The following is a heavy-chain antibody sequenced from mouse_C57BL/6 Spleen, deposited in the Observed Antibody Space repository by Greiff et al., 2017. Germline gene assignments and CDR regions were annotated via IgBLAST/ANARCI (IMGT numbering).Heavy chain of an antibody. J-gene: IGHJ2*01. Sequence: VQLQQSGAELVKPGASVKISCKASGYAFSSYWMNWVKQRPGKGLEWIGQIYPGDGDTNYNGKFKGKATLTADKSSSTAYMQLSSLTSEDSAVDFCARSGYYGSSPFDYWGQGTTLTVSS. CDR3: ARSGYYGSSPFDY. CDR1: GYAFSSYW. D-gene: IGHD1-1*01. CDR2: IYPGDGDT. V-gene: IGHV1-80*01.